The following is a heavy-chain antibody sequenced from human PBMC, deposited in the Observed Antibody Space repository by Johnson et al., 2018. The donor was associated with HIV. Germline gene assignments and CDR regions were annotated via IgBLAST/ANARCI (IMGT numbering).Heavy chain of an antibody. V-gene: IGHV3-30*04. J-gene: IGHJ3*02. D-gene: IGHD1-26*01. CDR3: ARDSDKWELRPGAFDI. Sequence: VQLVESGGGVVQPGRSLRLSCAASGFTFSASAMHWVRQAPGKGLEWVAVISYVGTNEDYADSVKGRFTISRDNSKNTLYLQMNSLTAEDTAVYYCARDSDKWELRPGAFDIWGQGTMVTVSS. CDR1: GFTFSASA. CDR2: ISYVGTNE.